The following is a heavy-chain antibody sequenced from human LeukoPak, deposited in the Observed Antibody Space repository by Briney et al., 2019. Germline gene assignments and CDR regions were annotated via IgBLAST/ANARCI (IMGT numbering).Heavy chain of an antibody. Sequence: EASVKVSCKASGYTFTSYGISWVRQAPGQGLEWMGWISAYNGNTNYAQKLQGRVTMTTDTSTSTAYMELRSLRSDDTAVYYCARVYAIFGSGSHSDFWGQGTLVTVSS. CDR1: GYTFTSYG. V-gene: IGHV1-18*01. D-gene: IGHD3-10*01. CDR3: ARVYAIFGSGSHSDF. CDR2: ISAYNGNT. J-gene: IGHJ4*02.